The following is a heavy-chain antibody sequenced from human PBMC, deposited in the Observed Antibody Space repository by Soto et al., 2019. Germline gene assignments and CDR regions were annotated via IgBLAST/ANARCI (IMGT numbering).Heavy chain of an antibody. J-gene: IGHJ4*02. CDR3: ARDYYKYYDSSGYYRSPAY. CDR2: ISYDGSDK. D-gene: IGHD3-22*01. Sequence: GGSLRLSCAASGFTFSSYWMSWARQAPGKGQEWVALISYDGSDKDYADSVKGRFTISRDNSRNTLFLQMNSLRADDTAVYYCARDYYKYYDSSGYYRSPAYWGQGT. CDR1: GFTFSSYW. V-gene: IGHV3-30*16.